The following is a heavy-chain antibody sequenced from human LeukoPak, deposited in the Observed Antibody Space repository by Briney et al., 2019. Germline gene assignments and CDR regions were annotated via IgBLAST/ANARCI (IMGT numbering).Heavy chain of an antibody. CDR3: TRDSGTYNWFDP. CDR1: GFTVSGSA. Sequence: GGSLRLSCAASGFTVSGSAIHCVRQSSGEGLEWVGQIDKKDKGYATATAYAASVKGRFTISRDDSINTAYLQMKSLKTEDTALYYCTRDSGTYNWFDPWGQGTLVTVSS. CDR2: IDKKDKGYATAT. D-gene: IGHD1-26*01. J-gene: IGHJ5*02. V-gene: IGHV3-73*01.